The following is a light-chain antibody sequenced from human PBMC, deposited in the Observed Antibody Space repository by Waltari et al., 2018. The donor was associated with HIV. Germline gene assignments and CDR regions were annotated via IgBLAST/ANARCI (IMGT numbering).Light chain of an antibody. Sequence: DIQMSQSPSSLSASVGDTVTISCRASQDINSWLAWYQQRAGRAPRLLISVAFILQSGFPSMFSRKGYVTDFTHTHRNLPPDDFSTYLFQQSNSLSLTLGPGTRLEVK. CDR3: QQSNSLSLT. J-gene: IGKJ5*01. CDR1: QDINSW. V-gene: IGKV1-12*01. CDR2: VAF.